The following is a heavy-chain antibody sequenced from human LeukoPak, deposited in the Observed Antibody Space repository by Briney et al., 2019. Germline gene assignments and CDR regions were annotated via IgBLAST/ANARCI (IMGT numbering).Heavy chain of an antibody. D-gene: IGHD3-10*01. CDR3: ARDAFASGSYNPFDN. CDR2: INQGGSEK. J-gene: IGHJ4*02. CDR1: GFTFSNYW. V-gene: IGHV3-7*01. Sequence: GGSLRLSCAASGFTFSNYWMSWVRQAPGKGLEWVANINQGGSEKFYVDSVKGRFTISRDNAKNSLYLQMNSLRAEDAAVYYCARDAFASGSYNPFDNWGQGTLVTVSS.